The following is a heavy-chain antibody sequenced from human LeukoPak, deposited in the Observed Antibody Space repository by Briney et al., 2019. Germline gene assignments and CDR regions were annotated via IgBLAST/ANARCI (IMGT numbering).Heavy chain of an antibody. CDR3: ARDYTSVVLAALGWFDP. Sequence: SVKVSCKASVGTFSSYAISWVRQAPGQGLEGMGRSIPILGIANYAQKFQGRVTITADKSTSTAYMELSSLRSEDTGVYYCARDYTSVVLAALGWFDPWGQGTLVTVSS. V-gene: IGHV1-69*04. CDR2: SIPILGIA. CDR1: VGTFSSYA. J-gene: IGHJ5*02. D-gene: IGHD2-15*01.